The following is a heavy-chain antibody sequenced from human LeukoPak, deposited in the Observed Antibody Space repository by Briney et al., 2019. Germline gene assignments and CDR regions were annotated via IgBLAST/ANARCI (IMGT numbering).Heavy chain of an antibody. Sequence: GGSLRLSCAASGFTFSSSAMNWVRQAPGKGLEWVSAISGSGGSTYYADSVKGRFTISRDNSKDTLYLQMNSLRAEDTAVYYCAKEGLIVVVPAAMGDYWGQGTLVTVSS. CDR3: AKEGLIVVVPAAMGDY. V-gene: IGHV3-23*01. J-gene: IGHJ4*02. CDR1: GFTFSSSA. CDR2: ISGSGGST. D-gene: IGHD2-2*01.